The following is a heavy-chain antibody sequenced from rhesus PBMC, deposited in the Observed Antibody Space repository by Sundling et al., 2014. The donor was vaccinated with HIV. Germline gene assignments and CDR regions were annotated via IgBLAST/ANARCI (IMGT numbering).Heavy chain of an antibody. D-gene: IGHD3-22*01. J-gene: IGHJ5-1*01. CDR1: GGSISFNS. CDR3: AREGVVVMTEFDV. Sequence: QVQLQESGPGLVKPSETLSLTCAVSGGSISFNSWSWIRQPPGKGVEWVGRISGSRGNTDYSPSLKSRVTISTDTSNNEFSLRLNSVSAADTAVYYCAREGVVVMTEFDVWGPGVLVIVSS. V-gene: IGHV4-173*01. CDR2: ISGSRGNT.